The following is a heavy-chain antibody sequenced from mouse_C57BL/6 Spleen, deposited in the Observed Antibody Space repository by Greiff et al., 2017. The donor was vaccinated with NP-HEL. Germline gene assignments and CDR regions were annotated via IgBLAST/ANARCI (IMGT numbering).Heavy chain of an antibody. CDR1: GYTFTSYW. CDR3: ARYYGSSYVGYWYFDV. J-gene: IGHJ1*03. V-gene: IGHV1-72*01. CDR2: IDPNSGGT. D-gene: IGHD1-1*01. Sequence: QVQLQQPGAELVKPGASVKLSCKASGYTFTSYWMHWVKQRPGRGLEWIGRIDPNSGGTKYNEKFKSKATLTVDKPSSTAYMQLSSLTSEDSAVYYCARYYGSSYVGYWYFDVWGTGTTVTVSS.